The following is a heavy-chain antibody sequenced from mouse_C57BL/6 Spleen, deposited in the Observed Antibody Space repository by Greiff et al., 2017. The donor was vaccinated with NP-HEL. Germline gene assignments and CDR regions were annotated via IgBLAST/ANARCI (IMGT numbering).Heavy chain of an antibody. CDR2: IYPGDGDT. CDR1: GYAFSSSW. V-gene: IGHV1-82*01. D-gene: IGHD2-3*01. CDR3: ARILYEVYLWYFDG. Sequence: VQLQQSGPELVKPGASVKISCKASGYAFSSSWMNWVKQRPGKGLEWIGRIYPGDGDTNYNGKFKGKATLTADKSSSTAYMQLSSLTSEDSAVYFCARILYEVYLWYFDGWGTGTTVTVSS. J-gene: IGHJ1*03.